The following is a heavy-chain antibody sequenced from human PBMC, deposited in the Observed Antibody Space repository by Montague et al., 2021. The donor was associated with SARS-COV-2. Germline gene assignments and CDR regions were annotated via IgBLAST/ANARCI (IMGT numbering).Heavy chain of an antibody. CDR3: ARDRPPYYYDNSGHFLHGWFDP. J-gene: IGHJ5*02. D-gene: IGHD3-22*01. Sequence: SETLSLTCSVSGGSVSSYYLNWIRQTPGKGLEWIGNIYYSGSTSYNPSLKSRVTISVDTSKNQFSLKLSSVTAADTAVYYCARDRPPYYYDNSGHFLHGWFDPWGQGTLVTVSS. CDR1: GGSVSSYY. V-gene: IGHV4-59*02. CDR2: IYYSGST.